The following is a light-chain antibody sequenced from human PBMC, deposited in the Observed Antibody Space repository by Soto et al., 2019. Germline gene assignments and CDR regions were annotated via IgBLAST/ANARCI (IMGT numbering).Light chain of an antibody. CDR3: QQYNSYSWT. V-gene: IGKV1-5*01. J-gene: IGKJ1*01. CDR1: QGISSW. CDR2: DAS. Sequence: IRMTQSPSSFSASTGDRFTITCRASQGISSWLAWYQQKPGKAPKLLIYDASSLESGVPSRFSGSGSGTEFTLTISSLQPDEFATYYCQQYNSYSWTFGQGTKVDIK.